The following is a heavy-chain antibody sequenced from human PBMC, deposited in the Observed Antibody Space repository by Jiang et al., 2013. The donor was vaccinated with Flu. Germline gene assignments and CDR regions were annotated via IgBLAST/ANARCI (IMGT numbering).Heavy chain of an antibody. D-gene: IGHD3-3*01. J-gene: IGHJ4*02. CDR3: ARHEGPFVPFDY. V-gene: IGHV4-39*01. CDR1: GGSISSSSYY. Sequence: LLKPSETLSLTCTVSGGSISSSSYYWGWIRQPPGKGLEWIGSIYYSGSTYYNPSLKSRVTISVDTSKNQFSLKLSSVTAADTAVYYCARHEGPFVPFDYWGQGTLVTVSS. CDR2: IYYSGST.